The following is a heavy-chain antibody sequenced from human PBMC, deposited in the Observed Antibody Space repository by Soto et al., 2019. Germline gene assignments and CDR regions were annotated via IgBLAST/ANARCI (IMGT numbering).Heavy chain of an antibody. CDR1: GGSFTSNNW. J-gene: IGHJ4*02. CDR2: IYRTGST. V-gene: IGHV4-4*02. D-gene: IGHD1-7*01. CDR3: TSRDPGTSVDY. Sequence: TSETLSLTCAVSGGSFTSNNWWTWVRQPPGQGLEWIGEIYRTGSTNYNPSLKSRVTISLDKSENQFSLKVTSLTAADTAVYYCTSRDPGTSVDYWGQGTLVTVSS.